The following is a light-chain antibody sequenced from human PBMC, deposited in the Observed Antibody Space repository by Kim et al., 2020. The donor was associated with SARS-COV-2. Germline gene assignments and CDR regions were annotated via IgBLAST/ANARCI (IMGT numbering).Light chain of an antibody. CDR2: VAS. V-gene: IGKV3-20*01. J-gene: IGKJ1*01. CDR1: ESVRIID. Sequence: SPGERATLPRRPSESVRIIDLAWYHQKPGLAPRLRIYVASSRATGIPDRFSGSAAGTEFTLTISRVESEVFALYYCKQYGRIPGTVGQGTKV. CDR3: KQYGRIPGT.